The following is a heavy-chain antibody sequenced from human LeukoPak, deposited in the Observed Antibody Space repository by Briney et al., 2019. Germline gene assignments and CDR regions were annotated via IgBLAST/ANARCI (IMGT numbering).Heavy chain of an antibody. Sequence: ASVKVSCKVSGYTLTDLSMHWVRQAPGEGLEWMGGFDPQDGETIYAQKFQGRVTMTEDTPTDTAYMELTSLKSEDTAVYYCATFALFGVVNAYYFYYWGQGTLVTVSS. D-gene: IGHD3-3*01. CDR1: GYTLTDLS. CDR3: ATFALFGVVNAYYFYY. J-gene: IGHJ4*02. V-gene: IGHV1-24*01. CDR2: FDPQDGET.